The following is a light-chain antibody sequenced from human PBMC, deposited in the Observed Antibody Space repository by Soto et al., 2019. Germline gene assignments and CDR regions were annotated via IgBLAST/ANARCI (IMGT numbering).Light chain of an antibody. CDR1: SSNIGSNY. J-gene: IGLJ1*01. V-gene: IGLV1-51*01. CDR2: DNN. Sequence: QSVLTQPPSVSAAPGQKATISCSGSSSNIGSNYVSWYQQLPGTAPKLLIYDNNKQPPGIPDRFSGSKSGTSATLDITGLQTGDEADYYCGTWDTRLTAYVFGSGTKLTVL. CDR3: GTWDTRLTAYV.